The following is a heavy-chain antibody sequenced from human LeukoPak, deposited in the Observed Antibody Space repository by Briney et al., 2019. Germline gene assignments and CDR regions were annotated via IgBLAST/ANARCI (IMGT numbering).Heavy chain of an antibody. CDR2: INHTGST. V-gene: IGHV4-34*01. CDR1: GGSFSGYY. D-gene: IGHD6-19*01. Sequence: SETLSLXCAVCGGSFSGYYWSWIRQPPGKGLEWIGEINHTGSTNYNPSLRSRATISVDTSKNQFSLKLSSVTAADTAVYYCARRGLSSGWYGAHNWFDPWGQGTLVTVSS. J-gene: IGHJ5*02. CDR3: ARRGLSSGWYGAHNWFDP.